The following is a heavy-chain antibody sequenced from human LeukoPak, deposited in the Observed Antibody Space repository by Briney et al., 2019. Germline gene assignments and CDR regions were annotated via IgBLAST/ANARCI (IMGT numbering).Heavy chain of an antibody. CDR2: IYYSGST. CDR3: ARGGARYHRNAFDI. D-gene: IGHD3-9*01. J-gene: IGHJ3*02. CDR1: GGSISSYY. Sequence: PSETLSLTCAVSGGSISSYYWSWIRQPPGKGLEWIGYIYYSGSTNYSPSLKSRVTISVDTSKNQFSLKLSSVTAADTAVYYCARGGARYHRNAFDIWGQGTMVTVSS. V-gene: IGHV4-59*01.